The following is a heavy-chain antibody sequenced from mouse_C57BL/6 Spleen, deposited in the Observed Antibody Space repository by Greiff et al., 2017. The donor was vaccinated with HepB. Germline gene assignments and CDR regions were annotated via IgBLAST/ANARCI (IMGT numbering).Heavy chain of an antibody. D-gene: IGHD1-1*01. CDR2: IDPANGNT. CDR1: GFNIKNTY. CDR3: ARPSITTVVPYYFDY. J-gene: IGHJ2*01. V-gene: IGHV14-3*01. Sequence: EVQRVESVAELVRPGASVKLSCTASGFNIKNTYMHWVKQRPEQGLEWIGRIDPANGNTKYAPKFQGKATITADTSSNTAYLQLSSLTSEDTAIYYCARPSITTVVPYYFDYWGQGTTLTVSS.